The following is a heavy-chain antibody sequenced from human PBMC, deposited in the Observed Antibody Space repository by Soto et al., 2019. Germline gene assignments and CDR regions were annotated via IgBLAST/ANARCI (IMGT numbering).Heavy chain of an antibody. D-gene: IGHD6-6*01. CDR2: ISQSGNT. V-gene: IGHV4-34*01. J-gene: IGHJ4*02. CDR3: ARDPKVSGSSQTRPDF. Sequence: SETLSLTCSIYSGSFSGYYWSWIRQPPGKGLEWIGEISQSGNTNYSPSLKSRVSISIDTSKKQFSLNLASVSAADTAVYYCARDPKVSGSSQTRPDFWGQGTLVTVSS. CDR1: SGSFSGYY.